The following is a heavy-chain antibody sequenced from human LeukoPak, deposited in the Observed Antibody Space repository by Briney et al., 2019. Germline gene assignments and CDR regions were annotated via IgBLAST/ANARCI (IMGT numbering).Heavy chain of an antibody. D-gene: IGHD6-6*01. J-gene: IGHJ4*02. CDR3: ARLYSSSSGLRASDY. V-gene: IGHV3-64*04. CDR2: ISSNGGST. Sequence: PGGSLRLSCSASGFTFSSYAMHWVRQAPGKGLEYVSAISSNGGSTYYADSVKGRFTISRDNSKNTLYLQMNSLRAEDTAVYYCARLYSSSSGLRASDYWGQGTLVTVSS. CDR1: GFTFSSYA.